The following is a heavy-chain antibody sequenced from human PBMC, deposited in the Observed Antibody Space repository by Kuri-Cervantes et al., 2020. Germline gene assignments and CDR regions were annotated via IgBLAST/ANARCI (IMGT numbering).Heavy chain of an antibody. J-gene: IGHJ4*02. D-gene: IGHD6-19*01. V-gene: IGHV3-11*01. CDR2: ISSSGSTI. CDR3: TLGTSGWHAH. Sequence: GGSLRLSCAASGFTFSDCYMSWIRQAPGKGLEWVSYISSSGSTIYYADSVKGRFTTSRDSSKNTLHLQMNSLRVEDTAMYYCTLGTSGWHAHWGQGTLVTVSS. CDR1: GFTFSDCY.